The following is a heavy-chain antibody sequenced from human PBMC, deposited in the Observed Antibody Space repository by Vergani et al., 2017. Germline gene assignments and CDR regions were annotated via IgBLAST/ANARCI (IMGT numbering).Heavy chain of an antibody. CDR1: GFSFSTYS. V-gene: IGHV3-21*06. J-gene: IGHJ5*01. CDR3: AKSASVSMSLPNWFES. CDR2: ISGRSNYI. Sequence: EVQLQESGGGLVKPGGSLRVSCAASGFSFSTYSFNWVRQAPGKGLEWVSSISGRSNYIYYADSLKGRFTISRDNSKNSVYLQMNSLRAEDTAIYYCAKSASVSMSLPNWFESWGQGTHVTVS.